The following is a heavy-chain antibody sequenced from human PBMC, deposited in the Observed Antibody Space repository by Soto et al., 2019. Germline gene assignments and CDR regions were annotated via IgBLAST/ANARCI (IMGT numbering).Heavy chain of an antibody. V-gene: IGHV4-34*01. CDR3: ARGRDGGGAS. D-gene: IGHD4-17*01. J-gene: IGHJ5*02. CDR1: GGSFSGNY. CDR2: ITPSGST. Sequence: QVQLQQWGAGLLKPSETLSLTCGVYGGSFSGNYWSWIRQPPGEGLEWIGEITPSGSTNYSPSLKSRATISADISKNEFSLKLTSVTAADTAEYYCARGRDGGGASWGQGTLVTVSS.